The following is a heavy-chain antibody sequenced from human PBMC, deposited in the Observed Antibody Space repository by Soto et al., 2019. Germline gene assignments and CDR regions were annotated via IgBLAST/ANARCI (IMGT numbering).Heavy chain of an antibody. Sequence: GESLKISCHGSGYSFTSYWIGWVRQRPGKGLEWMGRINPSDSYTTYSPSFQGHVTISTDKSFSTAYLQWSGLKASDNAMYYCARLGYCTGTSCYTFDSWGQGTLVTVSS. V-gene: IGHV5-10-1*01. J-gene: IGHJ4*02. CDR3: ARLGYCTGTSCYTFDS. CDR1: GYSFTSYW. D-gene: IGHD2-2*02. CDR2: INPSDSYT.